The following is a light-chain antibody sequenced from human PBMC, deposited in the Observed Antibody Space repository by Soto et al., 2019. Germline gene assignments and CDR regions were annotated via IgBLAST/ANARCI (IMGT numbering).Light chain of an antibody. CDR2: DVS. V-gene: IGLV2-14*01. J-gene: IGLJ2*01. CDR1: SSDVGGYNY. CDR3: RSYTSSSTLVV. Sequence: QSALTQPASVSGSPGQSITISCTGTSSDVGGYNYVSWYQQHPGKAPKLMIYDVSNRPSGVSNRFSGSKSGNTASLTISGLQAEDEADYYCRSYTSSSTLVVFGGWTKVTVL.